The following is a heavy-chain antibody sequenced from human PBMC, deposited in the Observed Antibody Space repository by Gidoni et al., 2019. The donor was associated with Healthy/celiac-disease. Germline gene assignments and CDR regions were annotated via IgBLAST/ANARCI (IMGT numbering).Heavy chain of an antibody. J-gene: IGHJ4*02. Sequence: QLQLQESGPGLVKPSETLSLTCTVSGGSISSSSYYWGWIRQPPGQGLEWIGSIYYSGRTYYHPSLTSRVTISVDTSKNQFSLKLSSVTAADTAVYYCATREYSSGWYVYWGQGTLVTVSS. CDR1: GGSISSSSYY. D-gene: IGHD6-19*01. CDR2: IYYSGRT. CDR3: ATREYSSGWYVY. V-gene: IGHV4-39*01.